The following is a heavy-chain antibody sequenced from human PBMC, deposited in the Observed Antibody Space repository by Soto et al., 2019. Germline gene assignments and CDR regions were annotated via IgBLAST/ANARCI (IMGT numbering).Heavy chain of an antibody. CDR1: GFTFSMTW. CDR3: GRGGGWNPEF. D-gene: IGHD6-19*01. CDR2: LNEDGSDT. J-gene: IGHJ4*02. V-gene: IGHV3-7*01. Sequence: EVQLVESGGGLVQPGGSLRLSCAASGFTFSMTWMQWVRQVPGKGLEWVAILNEDGSDTYYVDSVKGRFSISRDNAKDSLYLQMNSLRADDTAVYYWGRGGGWNPEFWGQGTLVTVSS.